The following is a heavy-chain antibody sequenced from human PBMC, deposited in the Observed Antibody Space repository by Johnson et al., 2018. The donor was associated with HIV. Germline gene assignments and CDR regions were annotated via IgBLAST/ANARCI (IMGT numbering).Heavy chain of an antibody. CDR3: RATIPRDAFDI. Sequence: QVQLVESGGGVVQPGGSLRLSCAASGFTFSSYAMHWVRQAPGKGLEWVAVISYDGSNKYYADSVKGRFTISRDNSKNTLYLQMNSLSAEETAVYYNRATIPRDAFDIWCQGTMVTVSS. V-gene: IGHV3-30-3*02. J-gene: IGHJ3*02. CDR2: ISYDGSNK. D-gene: IGHD1-26*01. CDR1: GFTFSSYA.